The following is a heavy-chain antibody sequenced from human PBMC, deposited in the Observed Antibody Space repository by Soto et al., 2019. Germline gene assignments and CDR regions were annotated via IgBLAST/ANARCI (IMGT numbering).Heavy chain of an antibody. CDR1: GYTFSSYG. CDR3: ARDRNIEVAGAQPLLP. CDR2: ISVNNGNT. Sequence: QVQLVQSGAEVKKPGASVKVSCKTSGYTFSSYGVSWVRQAPGQVLEWMGWISVNNGNTKYAQKVQGRVTMTTDTSTSTAYMELRSLRSDDTAVYYCARDRNIEVAGAQPLLPWGQGTLVTVSS. V-gene: IGHV1-18*01. J-gene: IGHJ4*02. D-gene: IGHD6-19*01.